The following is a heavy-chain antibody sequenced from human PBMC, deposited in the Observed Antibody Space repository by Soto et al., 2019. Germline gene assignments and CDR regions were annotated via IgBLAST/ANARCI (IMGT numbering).Heavy chain of an antibody. CDR3: ARHGAIFGVVDNWFDP. Sequence: GGSLRLSCAASGFTVTNFYMTWVRQAPGRGLEWVSSFYSDVSTYYADSVKGRFTISRDNSMNTLYLQMNSLRAEDTAVYYCARHGAIFGVVDNWFDPSGQGTLVTVSS. CDR2: FYSDVST. J-gene: IGHJ5*02. D-gene: IGHD3-3*01. CDR1: GFTVTNFY. V-gene: IGHV3-66*04.